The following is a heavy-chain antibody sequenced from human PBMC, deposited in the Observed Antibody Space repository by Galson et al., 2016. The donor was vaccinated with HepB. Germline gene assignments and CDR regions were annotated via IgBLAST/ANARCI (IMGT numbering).Heavy chain of an antibody. CDR2: ITPGGDSS. J-gene: IGHJ4*02. Sequence: SLRLSCAASGFIFRTYALNWVRQAPGKGLEWVSAITPGGDSSSYADSVKGRCAISSDNSKDTLYLQINSLSPDHTAVDYCASLDWGQMRDWGQGPLVIVSS. CDR3: ASLDWGQMRD. D-gene: IGHD3/OR15-3a*01. V-gene: IGHV3-23*01. CDR1: GFIFRTYA.